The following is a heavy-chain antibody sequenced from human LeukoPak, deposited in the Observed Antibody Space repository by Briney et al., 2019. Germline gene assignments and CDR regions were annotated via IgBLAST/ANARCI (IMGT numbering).Heavy chain of an antibody. CDR2: IRYDGSNK. Sequence: GGSLRLSCAAAGFTFSSYGMHWVRQAPGKGLEWVAFIRYDGSNKYYADSVKGRFTISRDNSKNTLYLQMNSLRAEDTAVYYCARGVGAPGLYYLDYWGQGTLVTVSS. V-gene: IGHV3-30*02. CDR1: GFTFSSYG. J-gene: IGHJ4*02. CDR3: ARGVGAPGLYYLDY. D-gene: IGHD1-26*01.